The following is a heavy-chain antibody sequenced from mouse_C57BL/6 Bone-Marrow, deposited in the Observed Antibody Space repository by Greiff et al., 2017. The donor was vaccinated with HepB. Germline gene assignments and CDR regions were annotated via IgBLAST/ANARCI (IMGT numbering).Heavy chain of an antibody. CDR1: GFTFTDYY. CDR3: ARYKVATDYYAMDY. D-gene: IGHD1-1*01. J-gene: IGHJ4*01. V-gene: IGHV7-3*01. CDR2: IRNKANGYTT. Sequence: EVQVVESGGGLVQPGGSLSLSCAASGFTFTDYYMSWVRQPPGKALEWLGFIRNKANGYTTEYSASVKGRFTISRDNSQSILYLQMNALRAEDSATYYCARYKVATDYYAMDYWGQGTSVTVSS.